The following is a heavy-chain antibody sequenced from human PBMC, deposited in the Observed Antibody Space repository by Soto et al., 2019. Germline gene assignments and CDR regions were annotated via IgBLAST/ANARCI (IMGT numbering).Heavy chain of an antibody. CDR3: ARHVSAADLVHGFDY. D-gene: IGHD6-13*01. Sequence: PGEALKISWKGSGYSFTSYWISWVRQMPGKGLEWMGRIDPSDSYTNYSPSFQGHVTISADKSISTAYLQWSSLKASDTAMYYCARHVSAADLVHGFDYWGQGSLVTVSS. J-gene: IGHJ4*02. CDR2: IDPSDSYT. V-gene: IGHV5-10-1*01. CDR1: GYSFTSYW.